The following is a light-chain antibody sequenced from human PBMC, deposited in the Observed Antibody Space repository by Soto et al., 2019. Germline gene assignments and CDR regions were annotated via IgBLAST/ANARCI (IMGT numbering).Light chain of an antibody. CDR1: QSISSW. Sequence: IQLTHSPSSLSASVGDRVTITCRASQSISSWLAWYQQKPAKAPKLLIYATSSLQSGVPSRFSGSGSGTDFTLTISSLQPEDFATYYCQQNYPTLPITFGHGTRLEIK. J-gene: IGKJ5*01. V-gene: IGKV1-39*01. CDR3: QQNYPTLPIT. CDR2: ATS.